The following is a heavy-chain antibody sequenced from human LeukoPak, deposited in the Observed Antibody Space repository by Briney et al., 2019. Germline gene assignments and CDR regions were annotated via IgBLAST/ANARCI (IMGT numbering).Heavy chain of an antibody. D-gene: IGHD2-21*01. Sequence: GGSLRLSCTASGFTFSSHWMSWVRQAPGKGLEWVANIKQDGSEKDYVDSVKGRFTISRDNAQNSLYLQMNSLRAEDTAVYYCARYCGGDCYGMDVWGQGTTVTVSS. CDR2: IKQDGSEK. V-gene: IGHV3-7*01. CDR1: GFTFSSHW. CDR3: ARYCGGDCYGMDV. J-gene: IGHJ6*02.